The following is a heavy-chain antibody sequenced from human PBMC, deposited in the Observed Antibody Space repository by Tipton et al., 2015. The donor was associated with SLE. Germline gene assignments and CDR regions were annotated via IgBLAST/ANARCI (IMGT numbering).Heavy chain of an antibody. CDR1: GFTFSSYG. CDR3: ARDRDYGAFDI. CDR2: IWYDGSNK. V-gene: IGHV3-33*01. D-gene: IGHD4-17*01. J-gene: IGHJ3*02. Sequence: SLRLSCAASGFTFSSYGMHWVRQAPGKGLEWVAVIWYDGSNKYYADSVKGRFTISRDNSKNTLYLQMNSLRAEDTAVYYCARDRDYGAFDIWGQGTMVTVPS.